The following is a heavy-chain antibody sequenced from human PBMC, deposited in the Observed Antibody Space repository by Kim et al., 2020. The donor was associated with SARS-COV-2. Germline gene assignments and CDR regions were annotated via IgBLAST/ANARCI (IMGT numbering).Heavy chain of an antibody. D-gene: IGHD3-16*01. CDR3: AKVFTWFDP. V-gene: IGHV3-74*01. J-gene: IGHJ5*02. CDR2: T. Sequence: TTYADSVKGRFTISRDNEKNTLYLQMNRLTAEDTAVYVCAKVFTWFDPWGQGTLVAVSS.